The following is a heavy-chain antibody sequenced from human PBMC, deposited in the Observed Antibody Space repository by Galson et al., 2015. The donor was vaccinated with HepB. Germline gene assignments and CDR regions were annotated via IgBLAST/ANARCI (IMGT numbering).Heavy chain of an antibody. CDR3: ARDRVITFGGVIVPHFDY. CDR1: GFTFSSYW. J-gene: IGHJ4*02. D-gene: IGHD3-16*02. CDR2: IKQDGSEK. V-gene: IGHV3-7*01. Sequence: SLRLSCAASGFTFSSYWMSWVRQAPGKGLEWVANIKQDGSEKYYVDSVKGRFTISRDNAKNSLYLQMNSLRAEDTAVYYCARDRVITFGGVIVPHFDYWGQGTLVTVSS.